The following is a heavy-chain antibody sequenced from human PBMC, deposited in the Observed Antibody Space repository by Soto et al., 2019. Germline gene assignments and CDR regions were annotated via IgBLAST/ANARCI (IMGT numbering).Heavy chain of an antibody. Sequence: QVQLVESGGGVVQSGRSLRLSCAASGFAFNNYAMHWVRQTPGTGLEWVSVISFDGSNKYYADSVKGRFTISRDNSKSTLYLHLNSLRPDDTAMYYCARSMRYGSGMFYNGHFDSWGQGTLVTVSS. CDR1: GFAFNNYA. CDR2: ISFDGSNK. D-gene: IGHD3-10*01. CDR3: ARSMRYGSGMFYNGHFDS. J-gene: IGHJ4*02. V-gene: IGHV3-30*04.